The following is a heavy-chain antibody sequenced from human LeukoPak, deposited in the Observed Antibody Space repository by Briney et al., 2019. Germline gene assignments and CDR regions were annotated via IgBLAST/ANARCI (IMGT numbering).Heavy chain of an antibody. J-gene: IGHJ6*02. V-gene: IGHV3-53*01. CDR1: GFTFSSYW. CDR2: IYSGGST. D-gene: IGHD3-22*01. Sequence: GGSLRLSCAASGFTFSSYWMSWVRQAPGKGLEWVSVIYSGGSTYYADSVKGRFTISRDNSKNTLYLQMNSLRAEDTAVYYCARDRVASGYKGLYYYYGMDVWGQGTTVTVSS. CDR3: ARDRVASGYKGLYYYYGMDV.